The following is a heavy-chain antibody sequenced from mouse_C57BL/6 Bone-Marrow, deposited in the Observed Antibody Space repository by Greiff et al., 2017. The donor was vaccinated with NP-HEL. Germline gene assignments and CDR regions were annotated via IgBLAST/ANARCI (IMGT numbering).Heavy chain of an antibody. CDR1: GFSLTSYG. CDR3: ARNWDDYTWFAY. V-gene: IGHV2-2*01. D-gene: IGHD2-4*01. J-gene: IGHJ3*01. CDR2: IWSGGST. Sequence: VQVVESGPGLVQPSQSLSIPCTVSGFSLTSYGVHWVRQSPGKGLEWLGVIWSGGSTDYNAAFISRLSISKDNSKSQVFFKMNSLQADDTAIYYCARNWDDYTWFAYWGQGTLVTVSA.